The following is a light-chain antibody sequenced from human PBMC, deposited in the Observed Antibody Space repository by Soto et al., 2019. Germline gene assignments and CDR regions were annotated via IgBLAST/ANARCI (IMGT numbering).Light chain of an antibody. CDR2: GAS. CDR1: QSVSSN. V-gene: IGKV3-15*01. J-gene: IGKJ2*01. Sequence: EIVMTQSPATLSVSPGERAALSCRASQSVSSNFAWYQQKPGQAPRLLIYGASTRATGIPARFSGSGSGTAFTLTISRLQSEDFAVYYCQQYNNWPYTFGQGTKMEIK. CDR3: QQYNNWPYT.